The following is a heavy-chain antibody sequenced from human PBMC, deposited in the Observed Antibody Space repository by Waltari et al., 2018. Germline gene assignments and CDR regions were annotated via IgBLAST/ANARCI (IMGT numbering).Heavy chain of an antibody. V-gene: IGHV3-7*01. CDR3: SESLNV. CDR1: GFPFSNFW. J-gene: IGHJ6*02. CDR2: INPDGSAK. Sequence: EVQMVESGGGWVQPGGSLRPSCAASGFPFSNFWMDWVRQAPGKGLEWVANINPDGSAKNYVDSVKGRFTIFRDNTKNSLYLQMNSLRAEDTAIYYCSESLNVWGPGTTVTVSS.